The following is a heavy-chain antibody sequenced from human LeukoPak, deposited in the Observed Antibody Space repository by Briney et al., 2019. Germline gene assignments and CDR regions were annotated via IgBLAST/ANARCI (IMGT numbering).Heavy chain of an antibody. J-gene: IGHJ4*02. CDR1: GYTFTSYD. V-gene: IGHV1-8*01. D-gene: IGHD3-9*01. CDR3: ARLDILTGYSSDY. Sequence: GASVKVSCKASGYTFTSYDINWVRQATGQGLEWMGWMNPNSGNTGYVQKFQGRVTMTRNTSISTAYMELSSLRSEDTAVYYCARLDILTGYSSDYWGQGTLVTVPS. CDR2: MNPNSGNT.